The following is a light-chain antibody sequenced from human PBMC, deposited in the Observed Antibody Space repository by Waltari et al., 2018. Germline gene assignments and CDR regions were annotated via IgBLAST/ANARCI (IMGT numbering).Light chain of an antibody. CDR3: QQYYSIPYT. Sequence: DIVMTQSPDSLAVSLGERATINSKSSQSVLYSSNNKNYVAWYQQKPGQPPKLLIYWASTRESGVPDRFSGSGSGTDFTLTISSLQAEDVAVYYCQQYYSIPYTFGQGTKLEIK. J-gene: IGKJ2*01. CDR1: QSVLYSSNNKNY. V-gene: IGKV4-1*01. CDR2: WAS.